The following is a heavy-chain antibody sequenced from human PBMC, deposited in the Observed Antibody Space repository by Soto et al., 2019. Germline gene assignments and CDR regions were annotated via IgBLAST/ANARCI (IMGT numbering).Heavy chain of an antibody. Sequence: QLQLQESGPGLVKPSETLSLTCNVSGGSISSSRSYWAWIRQPPGKGLEWIANIFYSGSNYYNPSLKSRVTVSVDTSKNQCSLKLSSVTAADTAVYYCARQAAADCTEVWCDPWGQGTLVTVSS. D-gene: IGHD6-13*01. J-gene: IGHJ5*02. CDR2: IFYSGSN. CDR3: ARQAAADCTEVWCDP. V-gene: IGHV4-39*01. CDR1: GGSISSSRSY.